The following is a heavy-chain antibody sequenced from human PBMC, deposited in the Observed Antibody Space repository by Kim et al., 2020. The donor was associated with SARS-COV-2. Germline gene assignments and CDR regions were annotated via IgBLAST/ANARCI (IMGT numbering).Heavy chain of an antibody. V-gene: IGHV3-23*01. CDR1: GFTFSSYA. Sequence: GGSLRLSCAASGFTFSSYAMSWVRQAPGKGLEWVSAISGSGGSTYYADSVKGRFTISRDNSKNTLYLQMNSLRAEDTAVYYCAKGRRGTIFGVVIGNFDYWGQGTLVTVSS. CDR3: AKGRRGTIFGVVIGNFDY. CDR2: ISGSGGST. J-gene: IGHJ4*02. D-gene: IGHD3-3*01.